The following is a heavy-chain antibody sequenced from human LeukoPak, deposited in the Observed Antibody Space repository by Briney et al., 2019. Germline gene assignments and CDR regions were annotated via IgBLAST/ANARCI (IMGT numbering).Heavy chain of an antibody. Sequence: ASVKVSCKASGYTFTSYDINWVRQATGQGLEWMGWMNPNSGNTGYAQKFQDRVTITRETSATTAYMELNSLTSEDTAVYYCARVSDDSGWNFDYWGQGTLVTVSS. CDR2: MNPNSGNT. CDR1: GYTFTSYD. V-gene: IGHV1-8*01. CDR3: ARVSDDSGWNFDY. J-gene: IGHJ4*02. D-gene: IGHD6-19*01.